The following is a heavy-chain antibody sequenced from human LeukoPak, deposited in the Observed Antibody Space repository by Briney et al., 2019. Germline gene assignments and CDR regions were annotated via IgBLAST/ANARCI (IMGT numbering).Heavy chain of an antibody. J-gene: IGHJ4*02. V-gene: IGHV3-30*02. CDR3: ATLPYYYDSSGSYYFDY. Sequence: GGSLRLSCAASGFTFSSYGMHWVRQAPGKGLEWVAFIRYDGSNKDYADSVKGRFTISRDNSKNTLYLQMNSLRVEDTAVYYCATLPYYYDSSGSYYFDYWGQGTLVTVSS. D-gene: IGHD3-22*01. CDR2: IRYDGSNK. CDR1: GFTFSSYG.